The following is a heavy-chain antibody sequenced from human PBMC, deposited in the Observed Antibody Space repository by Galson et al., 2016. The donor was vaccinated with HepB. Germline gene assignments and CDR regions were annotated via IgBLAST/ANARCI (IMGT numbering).Heavy chain of an antibody. V-gene: IGHV4-59*01. Sequence: ETLSLTCTVSGGSISSYYWNWIRQPPGKGLEWIGYIYYSGSTNYNPSLKSRVTISVDTSKNRFSLKLSSVTAADTAVYYCARGDYFLSGFSISYYFDYWGQGTLVTVSS. CDR1: GGSISSYY. CDR2: IYYSGST. D-gene: IGHD3-3*01. CDR3: ARGDYFLSGFSISYYFDY. J-gene: IGHJ4*02.